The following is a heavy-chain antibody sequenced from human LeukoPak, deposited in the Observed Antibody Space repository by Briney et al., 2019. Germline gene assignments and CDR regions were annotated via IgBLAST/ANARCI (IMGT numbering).Heavy chain of an antibody. D-gene: IGHD3-22*01. J-gene: IGHJ4*02. Sequence: PSQTLSLTCTVSGGSISSGGYYWSWLRQHPGTGLEWIGYIYYSGSTYYNPSLKSRVTISVDTSKNQFSLKLSSVTAADTAVYYCARDRDYYGVDYWGQGTLVTVSS. CDR2: IYYSGST. CDR3: ARDRDYYGVDY. CDR1: GGSISSGGYY. V-gene: IGHV4-31*03.